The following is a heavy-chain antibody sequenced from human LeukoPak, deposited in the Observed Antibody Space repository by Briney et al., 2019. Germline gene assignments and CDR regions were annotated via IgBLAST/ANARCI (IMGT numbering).Heavy chain of an antibody. CDR2: ISGSGGST. Sequence: GGSLRLSCVASGFTFSTYGTSWVRQAPGKGLEWVSAISGSGGSTYYADSVKGRFTISRDNSKNTLYLQMNSLRAEDTAVYYCAKGVTVHHPSDYWGQGTLVTVSS. D-gene: IGHD4-11*01. V-gene: IGHV3-23*01. CDR1: GFTFSTYG. J-gene: IGHJ4*02. CDR3: AKGVTVHHPSDY.